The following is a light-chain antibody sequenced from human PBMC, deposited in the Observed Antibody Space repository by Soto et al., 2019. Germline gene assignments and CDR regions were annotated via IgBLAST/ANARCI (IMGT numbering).Light chain of an antibody. CDR1: QNIRMS. CDR2: AAS. V-gene: IGKV1-39*01. Sequence: IQMTQSPSYLSTSIGDRVTITCRASQNIRMSLNWYKQKPGKAPKLLIFAASSLQSGVPSRFSGSGSGTDFILTIRAVKPDDSATYYCQQSYSMVTFGEGTKVDIK. J-gene: IGKJ4*01. CDR3: QQSYSMVT.